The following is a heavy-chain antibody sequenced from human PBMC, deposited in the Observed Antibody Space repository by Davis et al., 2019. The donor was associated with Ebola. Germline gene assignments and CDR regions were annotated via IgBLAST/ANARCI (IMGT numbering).Heavy chain of an antibody. J-gene: IGHJ6*02. V-gene: IGHV3-30*02. CDR3: AKDDTPMDV. Sequence: ADSVEGRLTISRDNSKNTLYLQMNSLTPEDTAVYYCAKDDTPMDVWGPGTTVTVSS. D-gene: IGHD2-15*01.